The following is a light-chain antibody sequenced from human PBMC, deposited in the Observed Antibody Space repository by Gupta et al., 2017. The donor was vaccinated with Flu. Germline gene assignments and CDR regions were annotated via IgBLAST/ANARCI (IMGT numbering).Light chain of an antibody. J-gene: IGKJ2*01. Sequence: DIKMTQSPSSLSASVGDRVTITCQASQDINTYLNWYQQKPGKAPKLLICDASTLEAGVPSRFSGSGSGAHYTLSINNLQPEDFATYYCQQYDGPSYTFGQGT. V-gene: IGKV1-33*01. CDR1: QDINTY. CDR2: DAS. CDR3: QQYDGPSYT.